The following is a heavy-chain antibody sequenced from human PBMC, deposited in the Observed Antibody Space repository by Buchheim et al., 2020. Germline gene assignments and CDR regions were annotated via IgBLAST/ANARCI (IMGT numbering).Heavy chain of an antibody. V-gene: IGHV3-7*03. Sequence: EVQLVDSGGGLVKPGGSLRLSCAASGFTFSNYWMSWVRQAPGKGLEWVANIKGDGSEKYLVDSVKGRFTMSRDNAKNSVYLQMNSLRGEDTAVYYCTREGEDYGGNPEVGYWGQGTL. D-gene: IGHD4-23*01. J-gene: IGHJ4*02. CDR3: TREGEDYGGNPEVGY. CDR1: GFTFSNYW. CDR2: IKGDGSEK.